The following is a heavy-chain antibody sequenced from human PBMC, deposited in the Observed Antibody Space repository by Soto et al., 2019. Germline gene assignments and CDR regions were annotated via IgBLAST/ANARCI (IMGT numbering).Heavy chain of an antibody. CDR2: ISAYNGIT. Sequence: QVQLVQSGAEVKKPGASVKDSCKASGYTFTSYGISWVRQAPGHGLEWMGWISAYNGITNYAQKLQGSVTLTSYTATSTDNIELRSLSSDDTAVYCWAKDGGVEARLDQWGQGTLGTVAS. V-gene: IGHV1-18*01. J-gene: IGHJ5*02. CDR3: AKDGGVEARLDQ. D-gene: IGHD2-8*02. CDR1: GYTFTSYG.